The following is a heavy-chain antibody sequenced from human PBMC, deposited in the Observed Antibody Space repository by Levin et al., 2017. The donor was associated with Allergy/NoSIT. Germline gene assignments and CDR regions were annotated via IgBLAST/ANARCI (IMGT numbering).Heavy chain of an antibody. CDR2: IYYGGSK. Sequence: PSQTLSLTCIVSGGSIRSYYWSWIRQPPGKGLEWMGYIYYGGSKSYNPSLKNRVTISGDTSKNQFSLKLSSVTAADTAVYYCARSYRGRAFDYWGQGTLVTVAS. J-gene: IGHJ4*02. CDR3: ARSYRGRAFDY. D-gene: IGHD3-10*01. CDR1: GGSIRSYY. V-gene: IGHV4-59*01.